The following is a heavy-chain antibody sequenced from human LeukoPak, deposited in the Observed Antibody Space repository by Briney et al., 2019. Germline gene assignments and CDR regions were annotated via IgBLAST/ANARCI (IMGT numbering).Heavy chain of an antibody. D-gene: IGHD6-19*01. CDR3: GRAVQLWLAAGTFDI. J-gene: IGHJ3*02. CDR2: INYSATT. V-gene: IGHV4-39*02. Sequence: LQSLSLTFTVAGGSITSSSYYSGWIRQPPWNGLDWIGTINYSATTYYNPSLTRRVTISVDTSENHFSLKLSSVTAADTAVYYCGRAVQLWLAAGTFDIWGQGTMVTVSS. CDR1: GGSITSSSYY.